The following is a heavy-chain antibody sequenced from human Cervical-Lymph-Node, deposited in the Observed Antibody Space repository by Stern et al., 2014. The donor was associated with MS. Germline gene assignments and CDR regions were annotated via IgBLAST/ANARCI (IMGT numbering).Heavy chain of an antibody. V-gene: IGHV4-31*03. D-gene: IGHD5-24*01. CDR2: INYRWST. CDR1: GGSISSGGYY. CDR3: ATSRDGYKSHFDY. J-gene: IGHJ4*02. Sequence: QLQLQESGPGLVKPSQTLSLTCTVSGGSISSGGYYWSWIRQHPGNVLEGIGYINYRWSTYYNPSLKRRVTISVITSTNQFSLKLCSVTAADTAVDYCATSRDGYKSHFDYWGQGTLVTVSS.